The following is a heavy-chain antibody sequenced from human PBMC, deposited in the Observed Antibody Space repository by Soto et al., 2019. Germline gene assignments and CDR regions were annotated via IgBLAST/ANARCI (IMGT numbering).Heavy chain of an antibody. CDR3: ARVSHYDYVWGSYQQSWYFDL. CDR2: IGTAGDT. D-gene: IGHD3-16*02. J-gene: IGHJ2*01. V-gene: IGHV3-13*01. Sequence: EVQLVESGGGLVQPGGSLRLSCAASGFTFSSYDMHWVRQATGKGLEWVSAIGTAGDTYYPGSVKGRFTISRENAKNSLYLQMNSLRAGDTAVYYCARVSHYDYVWGSYQQSWYFDLWGRGTLVTVSS. CDR1: GFTFSSYD.